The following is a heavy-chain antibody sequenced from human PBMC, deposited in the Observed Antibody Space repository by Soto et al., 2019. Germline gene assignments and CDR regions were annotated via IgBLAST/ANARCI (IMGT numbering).Heavy chain of an antibody. CDR1: GYTFTSYG. CDR3: ARAGGLRFVEWFMDNWFDP. D-gene: IGHD3-3*01. CDR2: ISAYNGNT. Sequence: ASVKVSCKASGYTFTSYGISWVRQAPGQGLEWMGWISAYNGNTNYAQKLQGRVTMTTDTSTSTAYMELRSLRSDDTAGYYCARAGGLRFVEWFMDNWFDPWGQGTLVTVSS. J-gene: IGHJ5*02. V-gene: IGHV1-18*01.